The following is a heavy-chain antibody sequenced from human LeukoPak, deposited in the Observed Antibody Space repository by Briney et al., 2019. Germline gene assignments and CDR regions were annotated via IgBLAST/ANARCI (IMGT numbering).Heavy chain of an antibody. CDR1: GFTVSSNY. Sequence: GGSLRLSCAASGFTVSSNYMSWVRQAPGKGLEWVSSISSSSSYIYYADSVKGRFTISRDNAKNSLYLQMNSLRAEDTAVYYCARDHKDYWGQRTLVTVSS. CDR2: ISSSSSYI. CDR3: ARDHKDY. J-gene: IGHJ4*02. V-gene: IGHV3-21*01.